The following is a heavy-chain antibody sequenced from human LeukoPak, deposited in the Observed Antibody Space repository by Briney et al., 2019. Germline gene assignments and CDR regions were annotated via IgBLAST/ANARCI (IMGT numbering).Heavy chain of an antibody. CDR2: IYYSGST. Sequence: SETLSLTCTVSGGSISSYYWSWIRQPPGKGLEWIGYIYYSGSTNYNPSLKSRVTIPVDTSKNQFSLKLSSVTAADTAVYYCARQRTNYDFWSGTISDAFDIWGQGTMVTVSS. D-gene: IGHD3-3*01. J-gene: IGHJ3*02. V-gene: IGHV4-59*01. CDR1: GGSISSYY. CDR3: ARQRTNYDFWSGTISDAFDI.